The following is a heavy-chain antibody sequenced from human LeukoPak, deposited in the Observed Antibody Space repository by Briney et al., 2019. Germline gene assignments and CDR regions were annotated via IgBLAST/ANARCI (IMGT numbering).Heavy chain of an antibody. CDR1: GFTFSSYA. D-gene: IGHD1-26*01. CDR2: ISSNGGST. Sequence: GALRLSCAASGFTFSSYAMHWVRQAPGKGLEYVSAISSNGGSTYCANSVKGRFTISRDNSKNTLYLQMGSLRAEDMAVYYCARDRRGVGATFDYWGQGTLVTVSS. J-gene: IGHJ4*02. CDR3: ARDRRGVGATFDY. V-gene: IGHV3-64*01.